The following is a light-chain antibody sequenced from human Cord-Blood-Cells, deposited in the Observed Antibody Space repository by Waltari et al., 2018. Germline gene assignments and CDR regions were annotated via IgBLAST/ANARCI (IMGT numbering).Light chain of an antibody. J-gene: IGLJ2*01. CDR3: QGWDSSTDHVV. CDR1: NIGSKS. Sequence: SYVLTEPPSVSVDPGKTARITWGGNNIGSKSVHWYQQKPGQAPCLVVYDDSDRPSGIPERFSGSKRATTATLTTTSVAAGAEAGYLCQGWDSSTDHVVFGGGTKLTVL. V-gene: IGLV3-21*03. CDR2: DDS.